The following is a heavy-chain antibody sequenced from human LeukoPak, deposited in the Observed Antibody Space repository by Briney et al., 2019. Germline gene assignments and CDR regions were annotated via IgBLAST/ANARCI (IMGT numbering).Heavy chain of an antibody. CDR1: GFTFGDHY. V-gene: IGHV3-74*01. J-gene: IGHJ6*02. Sequence: GGSLRLSCAASGFTFGDHYMDWVRQAPGKGLVWVSRINSDGSSTSYADSVKGRFTISRDNAKNTLYLQMNSLRAEDTAVYYCARWYSYGMDVWGQGTTVTVSS. CDR3: ARWYSYGMDV. D-gene: IGHD1-1*01. CDR2: INSDGSST.